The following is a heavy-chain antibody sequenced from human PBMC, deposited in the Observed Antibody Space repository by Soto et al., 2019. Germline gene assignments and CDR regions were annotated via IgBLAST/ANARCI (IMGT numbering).Heavy chain of an antibody. V-gene: IGHV2-5*02. D-gene: IGHD3-9*01. Sequence: QITLKESGPTLVKPTQTLTLTCTFSGFSLSTSGVGVGWIRQPPGKALEWLALIYWDDDKRYSPSLKSRLTITKDTSKNQVVLTMTNMDPVDTATYYCAHLHALYYDILTGGDYYFDYWGQGTLVTVSS. CDR2: IYWDDDK. J-gene: IGHJ4*02. CDR1: GFSLSTSGVG. CDR3: AHLHALYYDILTGGDYYFDY.